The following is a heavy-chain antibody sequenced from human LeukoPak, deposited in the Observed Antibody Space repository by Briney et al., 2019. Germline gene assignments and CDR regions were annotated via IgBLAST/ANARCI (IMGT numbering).Heavy chain of an antibody. CDR1: GGTFSSYA. J-gene: IGHJ4*02. V-gene: IGHV1-69*04. CDR3: GRVEEMATSQEGDAFDY. CDR2: IIPILGIA. D-gene: IGHD5-24*01. Sequence: ASVKLSCKASGGTFSSYAISWVRQAPGQGLEWMGRIIPILGIANYAQKFQGRVTITADKSTSTAYMELSSLRAEDTAVYYCGRVEEMATSQEGDAFDYWGQGTLVTVSS.